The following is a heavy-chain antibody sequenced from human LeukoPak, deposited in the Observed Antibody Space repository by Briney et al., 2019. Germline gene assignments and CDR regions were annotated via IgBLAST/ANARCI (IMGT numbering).Heavy chain of an antibody. CDR2: IIPILGIA. CDR1: GGTFGSYA. D-gene: IGHD6-13*01. J-gene: IGHJ5*02. V-gene: IGHV1-69*04. Sequence: SVKVSCKASGGTFGSYAISWVRQAPGQGLEWMGRIIPILGIANYAQKFQGRVTITADKSTSTAYMELSSLRSEDTAVYYCARAKILAAAAENWFDPWGQGTLVTVSS. CDR3: ARAKILAAAAENWFDP.